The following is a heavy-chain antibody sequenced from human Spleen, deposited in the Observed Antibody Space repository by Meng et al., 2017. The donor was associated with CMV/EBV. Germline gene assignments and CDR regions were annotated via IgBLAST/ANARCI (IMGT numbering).Heavy chain of an antibody. Sequence: SETLSLTCTVSGGSISSSRYYWSWIRQPPGKGLEWIGEINHSGSTNYNPSLKSRVTISVDTSKNQFSLKLSSVTAADTAVYYCARGGSVGLLYWGQGTLVTVSS. CDR2: INHSGST. CDR3: ARGGSVGLLY. CDR1: GGSISSSRYY. V-gene: IGHV4-39*07. J-gene: IGHJ4*02.